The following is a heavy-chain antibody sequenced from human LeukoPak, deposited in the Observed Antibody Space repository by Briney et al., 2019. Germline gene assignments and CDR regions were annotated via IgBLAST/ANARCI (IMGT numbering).Heavy chain of an antibody. J-gene: IGHJ1*01. CDR2: ISGSGGST. V-gene: IGHV3-23*01. CDR1: GLTFSSYA. Sequence: PGGSLRLSCAASGLTFSSYAMSWVRQAPGKGLEWVSAISGSGGSTYYADSVKGRFTISRDNSKNTLYLQMNSLRAADTAVYYCAKDSGDSPEYFQHWGQGTLVTVSS. CDR3: AKDSGDSPEYFQH. D-gene: IGHD4-17*01.